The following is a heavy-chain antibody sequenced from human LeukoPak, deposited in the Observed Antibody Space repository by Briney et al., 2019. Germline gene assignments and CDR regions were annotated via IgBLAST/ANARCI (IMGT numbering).Heavy chain of an antibody. CDR2: ISSSSSYI. CDR3: ARVGTMVRPMDV. V-gene: IGHV3-21*01. Sequence: GGSLRLSCAAFGFTFSSYSMNWVRQAPGKGLEWVSSISSSSSYIYYADSVKGRFTISRDNAKNSLYLQMNSLRAEDTAVYYCARVGTMVRPMDVWGKGTTVTVSS. CDR1: GFTFSSYS. J-gene: IGHJ6*04. D-gene: IGHD3-10*01.